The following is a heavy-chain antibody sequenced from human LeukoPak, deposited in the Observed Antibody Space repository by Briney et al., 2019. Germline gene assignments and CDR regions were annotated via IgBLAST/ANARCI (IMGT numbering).Heavy chain of an antibody. J-gene: IGHJ4*02. Sequence: PGGSLRLSCAASGFTFSSYGMHWVRQAPGKGLEWVAVTSYNGSNKYYADSVKGRFTISRDNSKNTLYLQMNSLRAEATAVYYCAKGQDTPYSGSAYYFDYWGQGTLVTVSS. CDR3: AKGQDTPYSGSAYYFDY. CDR2: TSYNGSNK. D-gene: IGHD6-13*01. CDR1: GFTFSSYG. V-gene: IGHV3-30*18.